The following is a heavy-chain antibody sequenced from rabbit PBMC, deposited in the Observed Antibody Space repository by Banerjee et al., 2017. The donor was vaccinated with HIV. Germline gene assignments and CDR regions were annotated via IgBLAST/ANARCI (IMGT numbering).Heavy chain of an antibody. CDR1: GIDFSTYG. D-gene: IGHD4-1*01. J-gene: IGHJ6*01. Sequence: QEQLVESGGGLVQPGGSLKLSCKASGIDFSTYGISWVRQAPGKGLEWIGYCYPDYGTTDYATWVNGRFTISLDSAQNTVFLRMTSLTAADTATYFCARDPLLVVAGVAAYYGMDLWGPGTLVTVS. CDR2: CYPDYGTT. CDR3: ARDPLLVVAGVAAYYGMDL. V-gene: IGHV1S47*01.